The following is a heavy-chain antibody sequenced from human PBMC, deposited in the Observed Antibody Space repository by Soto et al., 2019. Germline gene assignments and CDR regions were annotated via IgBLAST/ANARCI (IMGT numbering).Heavy chain of an antibody. J-gene: IGHJ6*02. CDR1: GFTFSSYA. CDR2: IGESGTPT. CDR3: ARYIPGVRYYGMDV. D-gene: IGHD2-2*01. V-gene: IGHV3-23*01. Sequence: EVQLLESGGGLVQPGGSLRLSCAASGFTFSSYAMKWVRQAPGKGLEWVSLIGESGTPTYYADSVKGRFTISRDNSGNTLFLEMNSLRAEDTAVYYCARYIPGVRYYGMDVWGQGTTVPVSS.